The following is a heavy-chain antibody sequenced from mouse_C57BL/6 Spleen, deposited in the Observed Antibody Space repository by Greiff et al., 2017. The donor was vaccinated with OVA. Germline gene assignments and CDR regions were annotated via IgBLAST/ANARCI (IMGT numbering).Heavy chain of an antibody. Sequence: QVQLQQPGAELVRPGSSVKLFCKASGYTFTSYWMHWVKQRPIQGLEWIGNIDPSDSETHYNQKFKDKATLTVDKSSSTAYMQLSSLTSEDSAVYYCARRGTGMYWYFDVWGTGTTVTVSS. CDR2: IDPSDSET. D-gene: IGHD4-1*01. CDR1: GYTFTSYW. CDR3: ARRGTGMYWYFDV. V-gene: IGHV1-52*01. J-gene: IGHJ1*03.